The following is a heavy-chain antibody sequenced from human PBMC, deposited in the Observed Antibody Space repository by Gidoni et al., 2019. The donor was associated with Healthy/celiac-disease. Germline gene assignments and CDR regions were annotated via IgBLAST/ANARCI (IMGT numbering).Heavy chain of an antibody. J-gene: IGHJ6*03. CDR2: IYYSGST. V-gene: IGHV4-59*01. CDR3: ARATGYSGYENAYYYYSYMDV. D-gene: IGHD5-12*01. Sequence: QVQLQESGPGLVKPSETLSRTCTVSGGSISSYYWSWIRQPPGKGLEWIGYIYYSGSTNYNPSLKSRVTISVDTSKNQFSLKLSSVTAADTAVYYCARATGYSGYENAYYYYSYMDVWGKGTTVTVSS. CDR1: GGSISSYY.